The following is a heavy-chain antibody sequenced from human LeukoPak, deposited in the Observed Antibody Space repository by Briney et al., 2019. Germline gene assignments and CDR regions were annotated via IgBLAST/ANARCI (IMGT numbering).Heavy chain of an antibody. V-gene: IGHV1-2*02. Sequence: ASVKVSCKASGYTFTGYYMHWVRQAPGQGLEWMGWINPNSGGTNYAQKFQGRVTMTKDTSISTAYMELSRLRSDDTAVYYCARVPGGYCGGDCYIGYWGQGTLVTVSS. J-gene: IGHJ4*02. CDR3: ARVPGGYCGGDCYIGY. D-gene: IGHD2-21*01. CDR1: GYTFTGYY. CDR2: INPNSGGT.